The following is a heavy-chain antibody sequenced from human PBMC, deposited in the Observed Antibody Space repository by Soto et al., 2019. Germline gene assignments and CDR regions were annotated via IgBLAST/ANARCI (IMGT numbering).Heavy chain of an antibody. D-gene: IGHD2-15*01. V-gene: IGHV4-31*03. CDR3: ARGSVVAATLSDY. CDR2: IYYSGST. Sequence: SETLSLTCTVSGGSISSGGYYWSWIRQHPGKGLEWIGYIYYSGSTYYNPSLKSRVTISVDTSKNQFSLKLSSVTAADTAVYYCARGSVVAATLSDYWGQGTLVTVSS. J-gene: IGHJ4*02. CDR1: GGSISSGGYY.